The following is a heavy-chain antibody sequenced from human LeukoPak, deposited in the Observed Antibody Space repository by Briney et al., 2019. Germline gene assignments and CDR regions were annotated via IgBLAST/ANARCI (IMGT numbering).Heavy chain of an antibody. D-gene: IGHD2-15*01. CDR2: IKKTGSET. Sequence: HSGGSLRLSCEASKFIFSNYWMSWVRQAPGKGLEWVAYIKKTGSETYYVDSVKGRFTITRDNARNSVFLQMNSLRAEDTAVYYCAKDRSRLYYYYGMDVWGQGTTVTDSS. CDR1: KFIFSNYW. J-gene: IGHJ6*02. CDR3: AKDRSRLYYYYGMDV. V-gene: IGHV3-7*01.